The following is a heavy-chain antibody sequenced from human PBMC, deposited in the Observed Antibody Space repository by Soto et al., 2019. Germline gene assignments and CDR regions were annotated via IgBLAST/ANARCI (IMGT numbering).Heavy chain of an antibody. CDR2: VYYSGST. V-gene: IGHV4-59*01. Sequence: ETLSLTCTVSGASISSSYWSWIRQSPGKRLEWIGYVYYSGSTKYNPSLKSRVTISVDTSKNQFSLKLSSVTAADTAVYYCARGYYDSNGQSNTFDIWGQGTMVTVSS. J-gene: IGHJ3*02. D-gene: IGHD3-22*01. CDR1: GASISSSY. CDR3: ARGYYDSNGQSNTFDI.